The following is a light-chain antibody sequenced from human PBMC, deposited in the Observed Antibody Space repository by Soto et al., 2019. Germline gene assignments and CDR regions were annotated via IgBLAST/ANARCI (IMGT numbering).Light chain of an antibody. CDR1: SSDVGGYKY. CDR3: SSYTSSTTVV. Sequence: QPVLTQPASVSGSPGQSITISCTGTSSDVGGYKYVSWYQQHPGKAPKLMIYEVSNRPSGVSHRFSGSKSGNTASLTISGLQAEDEADYYCSSYTSSTTVVFGGGTKLTVL. V-gene: IGLV2-14*01. CDR2: EVS. J-gene: IGLJ2*01.